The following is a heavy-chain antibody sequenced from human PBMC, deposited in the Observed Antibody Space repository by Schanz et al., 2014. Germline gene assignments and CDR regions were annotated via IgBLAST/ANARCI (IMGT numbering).Heavy chain of an antibody. CDR1: GYTFNNHG. CDR2: ISAFDDKT. CDR3: ARDTTIITGGAFDA. V-gene: IGHV1-18*01. Sequence: QGQLVQSGGEVKKPGASATVSCKASGYTFNNHGISWVRQAPGQGPEWMGWISAFDDKTDYAQNFQGRLIITTDTSTTTVYMELRGLRSDDTAVYYCARDTTIITGGAFDAWGQGSMVIVSS. J-gene: IGHJ3*01. D-gene: IGHD3-22*01.